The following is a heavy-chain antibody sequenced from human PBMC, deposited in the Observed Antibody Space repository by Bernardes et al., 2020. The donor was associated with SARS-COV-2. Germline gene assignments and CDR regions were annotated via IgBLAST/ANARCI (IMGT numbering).Heavy chain of an antibody. CDR2: ITGSGVST. J-gene: IGHJ4*02. Sequence: GGSLRLSCAASGFTFSNYAMSWVRQAPGKGLEWVSSITGSGVSTYSADSVKGRFTISRDNSKNTLYVQMNSLRAEDTAVYYCAKNTGFASSWPLDFWGQGTLVTVSS. CDR1: GFTFSNYA. D-gene: IGHD2-2*01. CDR3: AKNTGFASSWPLDF. V-gene: IGHV3-23*01.